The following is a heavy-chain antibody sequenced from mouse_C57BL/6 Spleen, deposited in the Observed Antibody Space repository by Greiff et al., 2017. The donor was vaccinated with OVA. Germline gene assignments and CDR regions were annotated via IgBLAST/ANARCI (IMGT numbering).Heavy chain of an antibody. CDR2: IYPGDGDT. CDR1: GYAFSSSW. CDR3: ATNWDGGY. Sequence: QVQLQQSGPELVKPGASVKISCKASGYAFSSSWMNWVKQRPGKGLEWIGRIYPGDGDTNYNGKFKGKATLTADKSSSTAYMQLSSLTSEDSAVYFCATNWDGGYWGQGTTLTVSS. J-gene: IGHJ2*01. V-gene: IGHV1-82*01. D-gene: IGHD4-1*01.